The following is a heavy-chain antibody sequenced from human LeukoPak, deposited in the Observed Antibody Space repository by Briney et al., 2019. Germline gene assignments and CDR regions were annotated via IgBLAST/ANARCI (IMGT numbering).Heavy chain of an antibody. CDR3: ARHVLYTGSYYVFDY. J-gene: IGHJ4*02. V-gene: IGHV4-39*01. D-gene: IGHD1-26*01. Sequence: SETLSLTCSVSGGSITSSSYYWGWIRQPPGKGLEWIASIYFGGSTYYNPSLKSRVTSSVDTSKNQFSLKLSSVTAADTAVYYCARHVLYTGSYYVFDYWGQGALVTVSS. CDR2: IYFGGST. CDR1: GGSITSSSYY.